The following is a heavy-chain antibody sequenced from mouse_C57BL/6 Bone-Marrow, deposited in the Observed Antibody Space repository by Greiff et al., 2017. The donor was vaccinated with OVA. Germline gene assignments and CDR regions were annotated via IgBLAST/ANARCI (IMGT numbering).Heavy chain of an antibody. CDR2: INPNNGGT. V-gene: IGHV1-22*01. Sequence: VQLKQSGPELVKPGASVKMSCKASGYTFTDYNMHWVKQSHGKSLEWIGYINPNNGGTSYNQKFKGKATLTVNKSSSTAYMELRSLTSEDSAVYYCARSGDYDRYAMDYWGQGTSVTVSS. CDR3: ARSGDYDRYAMDY. D-gene: IGHD2-4*01. J-gene: IGHJ4*01. CDR1: GYTFTDYN.